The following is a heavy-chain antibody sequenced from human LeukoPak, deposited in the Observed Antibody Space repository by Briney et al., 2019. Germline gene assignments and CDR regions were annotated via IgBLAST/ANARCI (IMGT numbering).Heavy chain of an antibody. V-gene: IGHV1-2*02. D-gene: IGHD6-19*01. Sequence: WASVKVSCKASGYTFTGYYMHWVRQAPGQGLEWMGWINPNSGGTNYAQKFQGRVTMTRDTSIGTAYMELSRLRSDDTAVYYCARPIAVAGTGTLDYWGQGTLVTVSS. CDR1: GYTFTGYY. J-gene: IGHJ4*02. CDR3: ARPIAVAGTGTLDY. CDR2: INPNSGGT.